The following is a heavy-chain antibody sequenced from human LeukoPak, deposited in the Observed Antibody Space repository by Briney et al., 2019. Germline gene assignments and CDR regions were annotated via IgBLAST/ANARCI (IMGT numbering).Heavy chain of an antibody. J-gene: IGHJ5*02. CDR2: ISPGGYTM. CDR1: GFSFSDHS. CDR3: AREYGYYWFDP. Sequence: KTGGSLRLSCAASGFSFSDHSMNWIRQAPGKGPEWVAYISPGGYTMHFADSVRGRFTISRDNAKNSLYLQMNSLRAEDTALYYCAREYGYYWFDPWGQGTLVTVSS. V-gene: IGHV3-11*01. D-gene: IGHD5-18*01.